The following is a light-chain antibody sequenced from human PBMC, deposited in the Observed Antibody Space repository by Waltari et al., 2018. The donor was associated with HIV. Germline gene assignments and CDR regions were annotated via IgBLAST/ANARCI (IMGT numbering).Light chain of an antibody. Sequence: SSELTQDPAVSVALGPTVRIARQGDALKKSLRSWYQQRPRQAPVLIIFGKNKRPLGIPYRFSGSSSGDTASLTITGAQAEDEADYHCNCRDSSGDHTVFGRGTKLTVL. CDR2: GKN. CDR1: ALKKSL. CDR3: NCRDSSGDHTV. V-gene: IGLV3-19*01. J-gene: IGLJ2*01.